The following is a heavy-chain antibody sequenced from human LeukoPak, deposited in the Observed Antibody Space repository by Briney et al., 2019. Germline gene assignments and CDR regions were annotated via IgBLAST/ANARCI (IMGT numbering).Heavy chain of an antibody. Sequence: SETLSLTCAVYGGSFSDYYWSWIRQPPGKGLEWIGEINHSGSTTNYNPSLKNRVTISVDTSKKQFSLKLSSVTAADTAVYYCARKGLRLLDWLSEYFFDYWGQGNLVTVSS. CDR3: ARKGLRLLDWLSEYFFDY. V-gene: IGHV4-34*01. CDR2: INHSGSTT. D-gene: IGHD3-3*01. CDR1: GGSFSDYY. J-gene: IGHJ4*02.